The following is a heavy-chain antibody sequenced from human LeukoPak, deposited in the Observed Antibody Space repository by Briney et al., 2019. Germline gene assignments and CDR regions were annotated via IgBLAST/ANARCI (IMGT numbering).Heavy chain of an antibody. D-gene: IGHD4-11*01. J-gene: IGHJ4*02. CDR2: INHSGST. CDR1: VGSFSGYY. Sequence: SETLSLTCAVYVGSFSGYYWSWIRQPPGKGLEWIGQINHSGSTNYNPSLKSRVTISVDTSKNQFSLKLNSVTAADTAVYYCARGDSNFPFDYWGQGTLVTVPS. V-gene: IGHV4-34*01. CDR3: ARGDSNFPFDY.